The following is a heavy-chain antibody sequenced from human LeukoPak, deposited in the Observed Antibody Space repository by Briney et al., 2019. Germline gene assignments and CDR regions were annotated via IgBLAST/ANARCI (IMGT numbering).Heavy chain of an antibody. D-gene: IGHD1-26*01. CDR2: ISPTGSTT. CDR1: GFSFSGHW. V-gene: IGHV3-74*01. J-gene: IGHJ5*02. CDR3: AREGSGSHVNWFDP. Sequence: GGSLRLSCTASGFSFSGHWMHWARHLPGKGLVWVSRISPTGSTTSYADSVKGRFTISRDNAKNSLYLQMNSLRAEDTAVYYCAREGSGSHVNWFDPWGQGTLVTVSS.